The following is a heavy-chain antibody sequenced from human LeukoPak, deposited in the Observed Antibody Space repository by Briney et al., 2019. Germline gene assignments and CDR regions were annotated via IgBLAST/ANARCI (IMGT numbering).Heavy chain of an antibody. D-gene: IGHD5-24*01. V-gene: IGHV3-30*18. Sequence: GGSLRLSCAASGFTFSSYGIHWVRQAPGKGLEWVAVISYDGSNKYYADSVKGRFTISRDNSKNTLYLQMNSLRAEDTAVYYCAKDPLQTNWGQGTLVTVSS. CDR1: GFTFSSYG. J-gene: IGHJ4*02. CDR2: ISYDGSNK. CDR3: AKDPLQTN.